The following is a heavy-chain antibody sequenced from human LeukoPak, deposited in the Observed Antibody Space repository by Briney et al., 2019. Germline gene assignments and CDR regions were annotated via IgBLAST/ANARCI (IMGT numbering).Heavy chain of an antibody. CDR1: GGSISSSCSY. CDR3: ARRTTRYFDWLPTLQYFDY. Sequence: PSETLSLTCTVSGGSISSSCSYWGWIRQPPGKGLEWIGNIYYSGSTYYNPSLKSRVTISVDTSKNHFSLKLNSVTAADTAVYYCARRTTRYFDWLPTLQYFDYWGQGTLVTVSS. V-gene: IGHV4-39*02. J-gene: IGHJ4*02. CDR2: IYYSGST. D-gene: IGHD3-9*01.